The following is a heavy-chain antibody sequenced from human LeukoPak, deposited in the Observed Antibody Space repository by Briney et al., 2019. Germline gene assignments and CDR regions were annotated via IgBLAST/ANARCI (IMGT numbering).Heavy chain of an antibody. CDR2: IEKDGSQE. D-gene: IGHD2-8*01. CDR3: VRYEFDS. CDR1: GFTFSSYW. J-gene: IGHJ4*02. Sequence: PGGPLRLSCVSSGFTFSSYWMMWFRQAPGKGLEWVATIEKDGSQEYYVDSVKGRFTISRDNAKNSTYLQMNSLRVEDTAVYYCVRYEFDSWGQGTLVTVSS. V-gene: IGHV3-7*01.